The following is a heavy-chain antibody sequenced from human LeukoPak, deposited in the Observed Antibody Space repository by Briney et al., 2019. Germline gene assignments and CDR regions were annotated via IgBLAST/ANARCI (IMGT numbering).Heavy chain of an antibody. CDR1: GFTFSSYG. Sequence: GGSLRLSCAASGFTFSSYGMSWVRQAPGKGLEWVSAISGSGGSTYYADSVKGRFTISRDNSKNTLYLQMNSLRAEDTAVYYCAKSYYDSSGYYFFDYWGQGTLVTVSS. CDR2: ISGSGGST. D-gene: IGHD3-22*01. J-gene: IGHJ4*02. V-gene: IGHV3-23*01. CDR3: AKSYYDSSGYYFFDY.